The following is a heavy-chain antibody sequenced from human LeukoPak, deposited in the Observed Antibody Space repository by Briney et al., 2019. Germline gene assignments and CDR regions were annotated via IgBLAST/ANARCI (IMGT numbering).Heavy chain of an antibody. CDR2: ISPGADIT. J-gene: IGHJ4*02. CDR3: ALGKNFGYHYFDF. D-gene: IGHD2-2*03. CDR1: GFTFSIHG. Sequence: GGSLRLSCAASGFTFSIHGMNWVRQAPGKGLEWVSGISPGADITYYADSVKGRFTISRDYSKNTLFLQMSSLRPEDTAVYYCALGKNFGYHYFDFWGQGALVTVSS. V-gene: IGHV3-23*01.